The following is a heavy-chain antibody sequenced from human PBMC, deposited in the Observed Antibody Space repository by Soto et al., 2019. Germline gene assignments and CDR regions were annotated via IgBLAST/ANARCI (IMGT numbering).Heavy chain of an antibody. CDR1: VFTFSSYA. V-gene: IGHV3-23*01. D-gene: IGHD7-27*01. Sequence: EVQLLESGGGLVQPGGSLRLSCAASVFTFSSYAMSWVRQAPGKGLEWVSAITGSGGRTYYADSVKGRFTISRDNSKNTLYLQMNSLRAEDTAVYYCAKGLTGAPYYAMDVWGQGTTVTVSS. CDR3: AKGLTGAPYYAMDV. CDR2: ITGSGGRT. J-gene: IGHJ6*02.